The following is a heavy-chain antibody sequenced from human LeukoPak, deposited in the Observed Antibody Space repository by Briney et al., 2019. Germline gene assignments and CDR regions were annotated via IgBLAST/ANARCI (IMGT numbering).Heavy chain of an antibody. CDR3: ARDGVTYDY. CDR1: GYTFTGYY. Sequence: AASVKVSCKASGYTFTGYYMHWVRQAPGQGLEWMGWINPNSGGTNYAQKFQGRVTMTTDTSTSTAYMELRSLRSDDTAVYYCARDGVTYDYWGQGTLVTVSS. V-gene: IGHV1-2*02. D-gene: IGHD4-23*01. CDR2: INPNSGGT. J-gene: IGHJ4*02.